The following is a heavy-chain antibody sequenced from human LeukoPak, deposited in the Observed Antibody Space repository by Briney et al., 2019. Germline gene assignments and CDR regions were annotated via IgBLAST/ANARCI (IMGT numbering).Heavy chain of an antibody. CDR2: IYPGDSDT. CDR1: GYIFTNYW. D-gene: IGHD2-15*01. J-gene: IGHJ6*03. V-gene: IGHV5-51*01. CDR3: ARVGGLYCSGVSCYYYYYMDV. Sequence: GESLKISCKGSGYIFTNYWIGWVRQMPGKGLEWMGIIYPGDSDTRYSPSFQGQVTISADKSISTAYLQWSSLKASDTAMYYCARVGGLYCSGVSCYYYYYMDVWGKGTTVTVSS.